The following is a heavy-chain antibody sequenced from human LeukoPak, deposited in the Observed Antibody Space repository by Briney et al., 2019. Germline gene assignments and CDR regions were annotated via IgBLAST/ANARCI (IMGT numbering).Heavy chain of an antibody. CDR3: ARDTADTAMVGRYYYYYYMDV. D-gene: IGHD5-18*01. J-gene: IGHJ6*03. CDR2: IYTSGST. Sequence: PSETLSLTCTVSGGSISSGSYYWSWIRQPAGKGLEWIGRIYTSGSTNYNPSLKSRVTISVDTSKNQFSLKLSSVTAADTAVYYCARDTADTAMVGRYYYYYYMDVWGKGTTVTISS. V-gene: IGHV4-61*02. CDR1: GGSISSGSYY.